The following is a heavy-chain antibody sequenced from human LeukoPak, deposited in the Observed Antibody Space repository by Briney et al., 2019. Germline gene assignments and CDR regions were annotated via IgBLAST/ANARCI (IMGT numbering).Heavy chain of an antibody. D-gene: IGHD3-22*01. CDR3: ARDGHRMYYYDTSAYY. V-gene: IGHV1-18*01. Sequence: ASVKVSCKASGYTFTNYGLSWVRQAPGQGLEWMGWISGYNGNTKYVQKLQGRVTMTRDTSTTTAYMELRSLRSDDTAVYYCARDGHRMYYYDTSAYYWGQGTLVTVSS. CDR1: GYTFTNYG. CDR2: ISGYNGNT. J-gene: IGHJ4*02.